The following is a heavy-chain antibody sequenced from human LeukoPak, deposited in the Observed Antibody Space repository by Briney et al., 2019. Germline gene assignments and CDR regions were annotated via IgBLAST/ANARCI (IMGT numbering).Heavy chain of an antibody. D-gene: IGHD3-3*01. Sequence: SETLSLTCSVSGDSITYFYWSWIRQAAGKGLEWIGRISSSGSTDYNASLKSRVTMSVDTSKNQLSLKLSSVTAADTAVYYCARKYYDFWSGYHHRYFDYWGQGTLVTVSS. CDR1: GDSITYFY. CDR2: ISSSGST. V-gene: IGHV4-4*07. CDR3: ARKYYDFWSGYHHRYFDY. J-gene: IGHJ4*02.